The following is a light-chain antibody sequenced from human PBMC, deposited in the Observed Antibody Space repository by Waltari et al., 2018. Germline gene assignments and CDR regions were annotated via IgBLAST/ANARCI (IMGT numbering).Light chain of an antibody. CDR1: SSDVGGYNY. CDR2: EVS. CDR3: SSYAGSSGV. Sequence: QSALTQPPSASGSPGQSVTISCTGTSSDVGGYNYVSWYQQHPGKAPNLMIYEVSKRPSGVPDRFSGSKSGNTASLTVSGLQAEDEADYYCSSYAGSSGVFGTGTKVTVL. J-gene: IGLJ1*01. V-gene: IGLV2-8*01.